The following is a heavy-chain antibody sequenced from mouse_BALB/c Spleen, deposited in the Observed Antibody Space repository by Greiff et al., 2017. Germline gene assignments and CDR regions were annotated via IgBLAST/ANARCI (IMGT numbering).Heavy chain of an antibody. CDR3: ARGDDYEDAMDY. J-gene: IGHJ4*01. Sequence: EVKLVESGPGLVKPSQSLSLTCSVTGYSITSGYYWNWIRQFPGNKLEWMGYISYDGSNNYNPSLKNRISITRDTSKNQFFLKLNSVTTEDTATYYCARGDDYEDAMDYWGQGTSVTVSS. CDR1: GYSITSGYY. D-gene: IGHD2-4*01. CDR2: ISYDGSN. V-gene: IGHV3-6*02.